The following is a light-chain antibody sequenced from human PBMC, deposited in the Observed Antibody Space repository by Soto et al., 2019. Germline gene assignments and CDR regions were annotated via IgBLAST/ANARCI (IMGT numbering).Light chain of an antibody. Sequence: EIVMTQSPATLSVSPGERATLSCRASQSVSTYLAWYQQKPGQPPRLLIYDASTRATGIPARFSGSGSGAEFTLTISSLEPEDFAVYYCLQHSGWWTFGQGTKVDIK. CDR3: LQHSGWWT. CDR2: DAS. CDR1: QSVSTY. J-gene: IGKJ1*01. V-gene: IGKV3-11*01.